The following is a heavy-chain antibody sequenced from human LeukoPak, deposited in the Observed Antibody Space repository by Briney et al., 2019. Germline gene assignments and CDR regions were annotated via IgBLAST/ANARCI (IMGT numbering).Heavy chain of an antibody. CDR1: GGSFSGYY. D-gene: IGHD4-17*01. Sequence: SETLSLTCAVYGGSFSGYYWSWIRQPPGKGLEWIGEINHSGSTNYNPSLKSRVTISVDTSKNQFSLKLSSVTAADTAVYYCAREIPQPTTVTNYFDYWGRGTLVTVSS. V-gene: IGHV4-34*01. J-gene: IGHJ4*02. CDR3: AREIPQPTTVTNYFDY. CDR2: INHSGST.